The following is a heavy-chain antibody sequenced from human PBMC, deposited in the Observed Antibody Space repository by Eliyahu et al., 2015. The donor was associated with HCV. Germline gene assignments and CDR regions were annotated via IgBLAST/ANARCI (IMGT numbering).Heavy chain of an antibody. V-gene: IGHV4-59*01. CDR3: ASGGGGIAVTGTGGWFDP. Sequence: QVQLQESGPGLVKPSETLSLTCTVSGGSISSYYWXWIRPPPGKGLEWIAFIHYRGSTNYHPPLKSRVIISVDTSKNQFSLKLSSVTAADTAVYYCASGGGGIAVTGTGGWFDPWGQGTLVTVSS. J-gene: IGHJ5*02. CDR2: IHYRGST. CDR1: GGSISSYY. D-gene: IGHD6-19*01.